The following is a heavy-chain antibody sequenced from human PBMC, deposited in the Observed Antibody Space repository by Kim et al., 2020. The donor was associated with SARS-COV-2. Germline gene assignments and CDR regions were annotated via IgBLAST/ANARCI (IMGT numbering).Heavy chain of an antibody. CDR2: ISYDGSNK. D-gene: IGHD3-10*01. J-gene: IGHJ6*02. CDR3: AKGAIWFGELLWSSPTKYYYGMDV. V-gene: IGHV3-30*18. Sequence: GGSLRLSCAASGFTFSSYGMHWVRQAPGKGLEWVAVISYDGSNKYYADSVKGRFTISRDNSKNTLYLQMNSLRAEDTAVYYCAKGAIWFGELLWSSPTKYYYGMDVWGQGTTVTVSS. CDR1: GFTFSSYG.